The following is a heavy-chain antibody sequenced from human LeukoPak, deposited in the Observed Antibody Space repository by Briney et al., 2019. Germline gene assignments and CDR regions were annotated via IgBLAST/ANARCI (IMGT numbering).Heavy chain of an antibody. CDR2: ISYGGSNK. D-gene: IGHD3-22*01. J-gene: IGHJ6*02. Sequence: PGRSLRLSCAASGFTFSTYAMHWVRQPPGKGLEWVAVISYGGSNKYYADSVKGRFTISRDNSKNTLYLQMNSLSAEDTAAYYCARGSYSYDSSDYYRQSGYGMDVWGQGTTVTVSS. CDR1: GFTFSTYA. CDR3: ARGSYSYDSSDYYRQSGYGMDV. V-gene: IGHV3-30-3*01.